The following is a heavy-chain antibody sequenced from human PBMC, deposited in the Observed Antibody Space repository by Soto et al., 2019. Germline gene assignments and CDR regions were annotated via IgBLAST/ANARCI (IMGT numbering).Heavy chain of an antibody. Sequence: QVHLVQSGAEVKKPGASVKVSCQGSGYAFTTYGITWVRQAPGQGLEWMGWISAHNGNTNHAQKLQGRVTVPRDTSTSTAYMELRSLRYDDTAVYYCARGRYGDYWGQGALVTVSS. CDR2: ISAHNGNT. CDR3: ARGRYGDY. J-gene: IGHJ4*02. D-gene: IGHD1-1*01. CDR1: GYAFTTYG. V-gene: IGHV1-18*01.